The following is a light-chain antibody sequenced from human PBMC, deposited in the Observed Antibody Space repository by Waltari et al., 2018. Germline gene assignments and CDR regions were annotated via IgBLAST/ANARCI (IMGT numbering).Light chain of an antibody. Sequence: EIVMTQSPATLSVSPGERAILSCRASQSVTINLAWYQQKPGQAPRLLIYGASTRATDIPARFSGSGSGTEFTLTISSLQSEDCAVYYCHQYNDGPPFNFGQGTKLEIK. CDR2: GAS. J-gene: IGKJ2*01. CDR3: HQYNDGPPFN. V-gene: IGKV3-15*01. CDR1: QSVTIN.